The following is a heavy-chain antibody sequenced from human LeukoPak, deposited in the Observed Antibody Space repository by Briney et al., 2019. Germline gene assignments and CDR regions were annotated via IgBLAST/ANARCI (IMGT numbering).Heavy chain of an antibody. CDR1: GYTFTSYD. CDR2: MNPNSGNT. J-gene: IGHJ4*02. V-gene: IGHV1-8*01. D-gene: IGHD3-22*01. CDR3: AREYYDSSGYYPD. Sequence: ASVKVSRKASGYTFTSYDINWVRQATGQGLEWMGWMNPNSGNTGYAQKFQGRVTMTRNTSISTAYMELSSLRSEDTAVYYCAREYYDSSGYYPDWGQGTLVTVSS.